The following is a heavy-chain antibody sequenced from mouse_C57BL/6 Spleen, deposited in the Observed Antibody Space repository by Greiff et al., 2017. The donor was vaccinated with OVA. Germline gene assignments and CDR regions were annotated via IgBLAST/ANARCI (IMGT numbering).Heavy chain of an antibody. D-gene: IGHD1-3*01. CDR1: GYTFTSYG. CDR3: ARSLRTKDFDY. Sequence: VQLQESGAELARPGASVKLSCKASGYTFTSYGISWVKQRTGQGLEWIGEIYPRSGNTYYNEKFKGKATLTADKSSSTAYMELRSLTSEDSAVYFCARSLRTKDFDYWGQGTTLTVSS. CDR2: IYPRSGNT. J-gene: IGHJ2*01. V-gene: IGHV1-81*01.